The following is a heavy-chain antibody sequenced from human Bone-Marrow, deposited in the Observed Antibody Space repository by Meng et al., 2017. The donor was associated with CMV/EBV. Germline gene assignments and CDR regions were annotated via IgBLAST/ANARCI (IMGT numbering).Heavy chain of an antibody. CDR3: ARVDVLMVYAQYYYYYGMDV. CDR2: ISAYNGNT. V-gene: IGHV1-18*01. Sequence: ASVKVSCKASGYTFTSYGISWVRQAPGQGLEWMGWISAYNGNTNYAQKLQGRVTMTTDTSTSTAYMELRSLRSDDTAVYYCARVDVLMVYAQYYYYYGMDVWGQGTTVTGSS. D-gene: IGHD2-8*01. CDR1: GYTFTSYG. J-gene: IGHJ6*01.